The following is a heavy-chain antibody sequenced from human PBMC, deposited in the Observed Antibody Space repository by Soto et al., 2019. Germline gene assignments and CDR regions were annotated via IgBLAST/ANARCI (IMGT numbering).Heavy chain of an antibody. CDR3: ARDFYGMDV. CDR2: IYRGDNT. Sequence: PGGSLRLSCAASGFTVSRNYMSWVRQAPGKGLEWVSVIYRGDNTYYADSVKGRFTISRDNFKNTLYLQMNSLRGDDTAVYYCARDFYGMDVWGQGTTVTVSS. J-gene: IGHJ6*02. V-gene: IGHV3-66*01. CDR1: GFTVSRNY.